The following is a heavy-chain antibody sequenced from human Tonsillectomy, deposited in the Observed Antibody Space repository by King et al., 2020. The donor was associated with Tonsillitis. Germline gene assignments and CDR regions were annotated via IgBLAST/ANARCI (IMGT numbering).Heavy chain of an antibody. V-gene: IGHV5-51*01. CDR1: GYSFTNYW. D-gene: IGHD3-16*01. CDR3: AKSCATRRGPYYCMDF. Sequence: VQLVESGAEVKKPGESLKISCKGSGYSFTNYWIGWVRQMPGKGLEWMGIIYPGDSHSTYSPSFQGQVTISADKSINTAYLQWSSLEASDTAMYYCAKSCATRRGPYYCMDFWGQGTPVTVSS. CDR2: IYPGDSHS. J-gene: IGHJ6*02.